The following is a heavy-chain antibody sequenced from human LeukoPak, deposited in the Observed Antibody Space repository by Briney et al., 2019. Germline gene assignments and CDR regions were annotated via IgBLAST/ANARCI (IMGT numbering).Heavy chain of an antibody. J-gene: IGHJ4*02. CDR3: ARVTRWAGLDF. CDR1: GGSISSGDKY. V-gene: IGHV4-30-4*01. CDR2: IYYSGST. D-gene: IGHD2-21*02. Sequence: SQTLSLTCNVSGGSISSGDKYWSWIRQPPGKGLEWIGYIYYSGSTYYNPALKSRLTISVDTSENQFSLHLTSVTAADTAVYFCARVTRWAGLDFWGQGTLVTVSS.